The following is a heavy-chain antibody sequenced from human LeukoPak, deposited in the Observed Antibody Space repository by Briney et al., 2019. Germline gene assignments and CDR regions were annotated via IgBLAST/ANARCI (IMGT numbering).Heavy chain of an antibody. D-gene: IGHD3-3*01. CDR2: VYYSGST. Sequence: PSETLSLTCTVSGGSISSYYWSWMRQPPGRGLEWIGYVYYSGSTDYNPSLSSRVTISVDTSKNLFSLRLSSVTAADTAVYYCARGARVTNFGAWFDTWGQGTLVTVSS. CDR3: ARGARVTNFGAWFDT. J-gene: IGHJ5*02. V-gene: IGHV4-59*08. CDR1: GGSISSYY.